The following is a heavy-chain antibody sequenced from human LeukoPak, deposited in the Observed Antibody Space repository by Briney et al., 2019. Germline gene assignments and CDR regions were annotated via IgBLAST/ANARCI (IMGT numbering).Heavy chain of an antibody. CDR2: ISYDGSSK. Sequence: PGRSLRLSCAASGFTFRRYDMHWVRQAPGKGLEWVAVISYDGSSKYHVDSVKGRFTISRDNSKNTLFLQMNSLRADDTAVYYCAKEAQGCSINSCYFDSWGQGTLVTVSS. CDR3: AKEAQGCSINSCYFDS. J-gene: IGHJ4*02. CDR1: GFTFRRYD. V-gene: IGHV3-30*18. D-gene: IGHD2-2*01.